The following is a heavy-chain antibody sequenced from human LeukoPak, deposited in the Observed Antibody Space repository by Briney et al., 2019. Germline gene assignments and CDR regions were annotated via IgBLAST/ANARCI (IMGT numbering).Heavy chain of an antibody. V-gene: IGHV3-30-3*02. Sequence: PGGSLRLSCVASGFTFSTYAMHWVRQAPGKGLGWVTVISYDGSKKYYADSVKGRFTISRDNSKNTLYLQVDSLRPEDTAVNYCAKPYDSSLYTNLDYWGQGTLVTVSS. D-gene: IGHD3-22*01. CDR3: AKPYDSSLYTNLDY. CDR2: ISYDGSKK. J-gene: IGHJ4*02. CDR1: GFTFSTYA.